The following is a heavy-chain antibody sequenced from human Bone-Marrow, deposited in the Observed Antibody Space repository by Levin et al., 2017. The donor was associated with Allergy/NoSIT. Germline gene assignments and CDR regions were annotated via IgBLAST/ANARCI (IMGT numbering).Heavy chain of an antibody. CDR1: GFTLSNYY. V-gene: IGHV3-11*01. Sequence: GESLKISCAASGFTLSNYYMAWIRQAPGKGLEWVSLISSTGRTIYYGDSVKGRFTISRDSADNSLYLQMNNLRGEDTAIYYCVRDGRQLATPYYGLDVWGQGTTVTVSS. D-gene: IGHD6-6*01. CDR2: ISSTGRTI. J-gene: IGHJ6*02. CDR3: VRDGRQLATPYYGLDV.